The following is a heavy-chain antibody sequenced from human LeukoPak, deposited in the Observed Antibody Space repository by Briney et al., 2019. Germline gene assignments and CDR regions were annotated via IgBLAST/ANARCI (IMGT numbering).Heavy chain of an antibody. V-gene: IGHV3-7*01. CDR1: GFTFSYHW. D-gene: IGHD3-22*01. Sequence: PGGSLRLSCVASGFTFSYHWMTWVRQAPGKGLEWVANIKEDGSETYYVDSLKGRFTISRDNARNSLYLQMNSLRAEDTAVYYCARDRPINYYDSSGYYGGYYWGQGTLVTVSS. CDR3: ARDRPINYYDSSGYYGGYY. J-gene: IGHJ4*02. CDR2: IKEDGSET.